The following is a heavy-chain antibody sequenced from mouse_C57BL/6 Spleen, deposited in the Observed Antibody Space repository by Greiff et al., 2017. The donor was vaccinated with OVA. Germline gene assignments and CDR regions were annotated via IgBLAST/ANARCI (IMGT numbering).Heavy chain of an antibody. D-gene: IGHD4-1*01. J-gene: IGHJ2*01. CDR3: ARENAGAYYVDY. V-gene: IGHV1-54*01. Sequence: QVQLKESGAELVRPGTSVKVSCKASGYAFTNYLIEWVKQRPGQGLEWIGVINPGSGGTNYNEKFKGKATLTADKSSSTAYMQLSSLTSEDSAVYFCARENAGAYYVDYWGQGTTLTVSS. CDR1: GYAFTNYL. CDR2: INPGSGGT.